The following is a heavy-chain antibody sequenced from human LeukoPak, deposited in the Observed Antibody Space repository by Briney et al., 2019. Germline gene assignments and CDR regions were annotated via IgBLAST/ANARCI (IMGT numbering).Heavy chain of an antibody. D-gene: IGHD3-10*01. CDR2: ISSSSSYI. Sequence: GGSLRLSCAASGFTFSSYSMNWVRQAPGKGLEWVSSISSSSSYIYYADSVKGRFTISRDNAKNSLYLQMNSLRAEDTAVYYCARGVYSGELLAYYFDYWGQGTLVTVSS. CDR3: ARGVYSGELLAYYFDY. CDR1: GFTFSSYS. J-gene: IGHJ4*02. V-gene: IGHV3-21*01.